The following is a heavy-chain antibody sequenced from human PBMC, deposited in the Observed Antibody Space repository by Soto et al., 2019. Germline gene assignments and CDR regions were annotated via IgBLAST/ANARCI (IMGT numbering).Heavy chain of an antibody. J-gene: IGHJ4*01. CDR2: ISYDGSNK. CDR1: GFTFSTYA. V-gene: IGHV3-30-3*01. D-gene: IGHD5-18*01. Sequence: QVQLVESGGGVVQPGRSLRLSCAASGFTFSTYAIHWVRQAPGKGLERVAVISYDGSNKYYADSVKGRFTISRDNSKNTLYLQMNSLRAEDTAVYYCARSEDTAMTYYYFDYWGQGTLVTVSS. CDR3: ARSEDTAMTYYYFDY.